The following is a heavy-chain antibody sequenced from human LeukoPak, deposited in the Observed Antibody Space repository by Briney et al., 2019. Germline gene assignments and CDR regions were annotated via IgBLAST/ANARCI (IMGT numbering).Heavy chain of an antibody. Sequence: ASVKVSCKASGYTFTGYYMYWVRQAPGQGLEWMGWINPDSGGTKYAQKFQGRVTMTWDTSISTAHMELSRLRSDDTTVYYCARDSGSYFHDAFDTWGQGTMVTVSS. D-gene: IGHD1-26*01. CDR1: GYTFTGYY. J-gene: IGHJ3*02. CDR3: ARDSGSYFHDAFDT. V-gene: IGHV1-2*02. CDR2: INPDSGGT.